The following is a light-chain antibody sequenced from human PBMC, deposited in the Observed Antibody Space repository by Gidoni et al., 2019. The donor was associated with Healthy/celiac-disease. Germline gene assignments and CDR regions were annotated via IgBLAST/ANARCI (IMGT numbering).Light chain of an antibody. J-gene: IGKJ1*01. CDR3: QKYNSAPWT. Sequence: DIQITQSPSSLSASVGDRVTITSRASQGISNYLAWYQQKPGKVPKLLIYAASTFQSGVPSRFSGSGSGTDFTLTISSLQPEDVATYYCQKYNSAPWTFGQGTKVEIK. V-gene: IGKV1-27*01. CDR1: QGISNY. CDR2: AAS.